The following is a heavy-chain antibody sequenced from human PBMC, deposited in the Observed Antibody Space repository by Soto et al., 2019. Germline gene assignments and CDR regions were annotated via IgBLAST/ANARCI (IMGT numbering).Heavy chain of an antibody. CDR1: GGSIYRSGYY. CDR2: IDYNGVT. V-gene: IGHV4-39*01. J-gene: IGHJ4*02. Sequence: SETLSLTCTVSGGSIYRSGYYWGWIRPPPGRGLEWIGNIDYNGVTYSNPSLKSRVTISRDTSKNQFSLKLTSVTAADTALYYCGKVLVGATGHTDSDSWGPGTLVTVSS. D-gene: IGHD2-15*01. CDR3: GKVLVGATGHTDSDS.